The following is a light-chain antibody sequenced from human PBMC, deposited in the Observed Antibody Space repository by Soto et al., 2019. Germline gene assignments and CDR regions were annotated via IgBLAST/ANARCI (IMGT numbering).Light chain of an antibody. CDR3: SSYTTTNTHLL. CDR2: EVT. Sequence: QSALTQPASVSGSPGQSITISCTGTSSDVGGYNYVSWYQQHPGKVPRLMIYEVTNRPPGISNRFSGSKSGNTASLTISGLQAEDEADYYCSSYTTTNTHLLFGGGTKVTVL. CDR1: SSDVGGYNY. J-gene: IGLJ2*01. V-gene: IGLV2-14*01.